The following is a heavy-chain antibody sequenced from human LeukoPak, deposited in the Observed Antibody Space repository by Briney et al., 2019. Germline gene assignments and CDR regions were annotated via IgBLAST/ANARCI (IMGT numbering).Heavy chain of an antibody. D-gene: IGHD2-2*01. Sequence: GESLKISCKGSGYSFTSYWISWVRQMPGKGLEWMGGIDPSDSYTNYSPSFQGHVTISADKSISTAYLQWSSLKASDTAMYYCARHPLIVVPAAARNWFDPWGQGTLVTVSS. CDR2: IDPSDSYT. V-gene: IGHV5-10-1*01. J-gene: IGHJ5*02. CDR3: ARHPLIVVPAAARNWFDP. CDR1: GYSFTSYW.